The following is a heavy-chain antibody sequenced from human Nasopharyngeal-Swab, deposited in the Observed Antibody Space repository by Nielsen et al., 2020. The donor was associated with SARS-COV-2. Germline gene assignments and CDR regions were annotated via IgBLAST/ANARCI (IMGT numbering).Heavy chain of an antibody. V-gene: IGHV3-33*08. D-gene: IGHD1-14*01. CDR1: GFTFSSYG. CDR3: ARGTGYYYYMDV. J-gene: IGHJ6*03. Sequence: LSLTCAASGFTFSSYGMHWVRQAPGKGLEWVAVIWYDGSNKYYADSVKGRFTISRDNSKNTLYLQMNSLRAEDTAVYYCARGTGYYYYMDVWGKGTTVTVS. CDR2: IWYDGSNK.